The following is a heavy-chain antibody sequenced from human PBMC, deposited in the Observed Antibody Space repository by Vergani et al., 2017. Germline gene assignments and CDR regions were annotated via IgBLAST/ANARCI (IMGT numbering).Heavy chain of an antibody. CDR3: AKSTVLLWFGELSGYYFDY. J-gene: IGHJ4*02. Sequence: EVQLLESGGGLVQPGGSLRLSCAASGFTFSSYAMCWVRQAPGKGLEWVSAISGSGGSTYYADSVKGRFTISRDNSKNTLYLQMNSLRAEDTAVYYCAKSTVLLWFGELSGYYFDYWGQGTLVTVSS. V-gene: IGHV3-23*01. CDR2: ISGSGGST. CDR1: GFTFSSYA. D-gene: IGHD3-10*01.